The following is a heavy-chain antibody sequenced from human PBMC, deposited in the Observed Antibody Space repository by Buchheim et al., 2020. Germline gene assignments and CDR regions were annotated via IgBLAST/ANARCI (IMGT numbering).Heavy chain of an antibody. D-gene: IGHD2-15*01. CDR3: ARDPVDAP. J-gene: IGHJ5*02. V-gene: IGHV3-7*01. CDR1: GFTFSTYW. CDR2: IKQDGSER. Sequence: EVQLVESGGDLVQPGGSLRLSCTTSGFTFSTYWMTWVRQAPGKGLEWVANIKQDGSERNYLDSVEGRFTISRDNAKKSLYLQMNSLRVEDSAVYYCARDPVDAPWGQGTL.